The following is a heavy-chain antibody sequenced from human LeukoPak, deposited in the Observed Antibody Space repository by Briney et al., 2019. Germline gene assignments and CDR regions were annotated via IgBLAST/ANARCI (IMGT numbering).Heavy chain of an antibody. D-gene: IGHD3-22*01. CDR1: GGSFSGYY. J-gene: IGHJ4*02. V-gene: IGHV4-34*01. Sequence: PSETLSLTCAVYGGSFSGYYWSWIRQPPGKGLEWIGEINHSGSTNYNPSLKSRVTISVDTSKNQFSLKLSSVTAADTAVYYCAAAFQYYYDSSGPTRFDYWGQGTLVTVSS. CDR2: INHSGST. CDR3: AAAFQYYYDSSGPTRFDY.